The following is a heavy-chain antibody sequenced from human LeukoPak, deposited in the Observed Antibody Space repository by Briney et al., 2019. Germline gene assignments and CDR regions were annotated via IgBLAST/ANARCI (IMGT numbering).Heavy chain of an antibody. D-gene: IGHD4-17*01. CDR1: GFSVTDTGVG. J-gene: IGHJ4*02. CDR3: AHREGPNGENYFDY. Sequence: SGPTLVKPTQTLTLTCAFSGFSVTDTGVGVGWIRQPPGKALERLALIYWNDDKRYTPSLKSRLTITKDTSKNQVVLTMTNMDPVDSATYYCAHREGPNGENYFDYWGQGTLVTVSS. CDR2: IYWNDDK. V-gene: IGHV2-5*01.